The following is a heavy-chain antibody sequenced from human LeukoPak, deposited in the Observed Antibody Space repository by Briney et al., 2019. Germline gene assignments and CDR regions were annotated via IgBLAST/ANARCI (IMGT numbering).Heavy chain of an antibody. CDR2: IIPIFGTA. D-gene: IGHD6-6*01. CDR3: ARDGLSSIVARGGLNWFDP. V-gene: IGHV1-69*05. Sequence: ASVKVSCKASGGTFSSYAISWVRQAPGQGLEWMGGIIPIFGTANYAQKFQGRVTITTDESTSTAYMELSSLRSEDTAVYYCARDGLSSIVARGGLNWFDPWGQGTLVTVSS. CDR1: GGTFSSYA. J-gene: IGHJ5*02.